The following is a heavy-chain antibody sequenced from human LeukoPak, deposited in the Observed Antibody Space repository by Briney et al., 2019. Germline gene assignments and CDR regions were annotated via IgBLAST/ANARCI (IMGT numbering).Heavy chain of an antibody. V-gene: IGHV4-61*02. CDR3: ARVREGVVIIGYYYYYMDV. CDR2: IYTSGST. D-gene: IGHD3-3*01. J-gene: IGHJ6*03. Sequence: SETLSLTCTVSGGSISSGSYYWSWIRQPAGKGLEWIGRIYTSGSTNYNPSLKSRVAMSVDTSKNQFSLKLSSVTAADTAVYYCARVREGVVIIGYYYYYMDVWGKGTTVTVSS. CDR1: GGSISSGSYY.